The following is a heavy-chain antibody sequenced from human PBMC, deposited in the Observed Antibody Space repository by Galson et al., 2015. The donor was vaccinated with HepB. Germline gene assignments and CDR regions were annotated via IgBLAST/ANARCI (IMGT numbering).Heavy chain of an antibody. J-gene: IGHJ3*02. CDR2: IRSKAYGGTT. V-gene: IGHV3-49*04. Sequence: SLRLSCAASGFTFGDYAMSWVRQAPGKGLEWVGFIRSKAYGGTTEYAASVKGRFTISRDDSKSIAYLQMNSLKTEDTAVYYCTRDYRRGRAAAGDDAFDIWGQGTMVTVSS. D-gene: IGHD6-13*01. CDR1: GFTFGDYA. CDR3: TRDYRRGRAAAGDDAFDI.